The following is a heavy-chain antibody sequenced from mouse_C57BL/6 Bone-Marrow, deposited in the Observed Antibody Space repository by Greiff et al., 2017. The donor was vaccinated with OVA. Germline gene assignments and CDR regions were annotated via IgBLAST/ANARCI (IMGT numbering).Heavy chain of an antibody. D-gene: IGHD1-1*01. J-gene: IGHJ1*03. CDR2: IYPGSGST. Sequence: VQLQQPGAELVKPGASVKLSCKASGYTFTSYWITWVKQTPGQGLEWIGDIYPGSGSTNYNEKFKSKATLTVATSSSTAYMQLSRLTSEKSAVYYCARGYYGSSWYFDVWGTGTTVTVSS. CDR3: ARGYYGSSWYFDV. CDR1: GYTFTSYW. V-gene: IGHV1-55*01.